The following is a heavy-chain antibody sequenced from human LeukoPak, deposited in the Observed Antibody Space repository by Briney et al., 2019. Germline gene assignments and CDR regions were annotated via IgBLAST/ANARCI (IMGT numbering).Heavy chain of an antibody. CDR3: ARGRIVGATWFDY. CDR1: GGSFSGYY. D-gene: IGHD1-26*01. CDR2: INHSGST. Sequence: SETLSLTCAVYGGSFSGYYWSWIRQPPGKGLEWIGEINHSGSTNYNPSLKSRVTISVDTSKNQFSLKLSSVTAADTAVYYCARGRIVGATWFDYWGQGTLVTVSS. V-gene: IGHV4-34*01. J-gene: IGHJ4*02.